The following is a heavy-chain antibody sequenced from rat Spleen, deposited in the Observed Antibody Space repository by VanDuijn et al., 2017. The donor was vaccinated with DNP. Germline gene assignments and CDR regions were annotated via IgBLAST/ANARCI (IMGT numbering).Heavy chain of an antibody. J-gene: IGHJ2*01. D-gene: IGHD1-4*01. CDR1: GFSLTSNS. Sequence: QVQLKESGPGLVQPSQTLSLTCTVSGFSLTSNSVHWVRQPPGKGLEWVGAIWSGGSTDYNSALKSRLSISRDTSKSQVFLKMNSLQTEDTAMYFCTRWGPGYNFDYWGQGVMVTVSS. CDR3: TRWGPGYNFDY. V-gene: IGHV2-1*01. CDR2: IWSGGST.